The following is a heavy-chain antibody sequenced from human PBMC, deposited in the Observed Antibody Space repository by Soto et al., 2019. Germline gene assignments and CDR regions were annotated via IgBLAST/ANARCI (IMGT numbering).Heavy chain of an antibody. D-gene: IGHD3-9*01. V-gene: IGHV5-51*01. CDR1: GYSFTSYW. CDR2: IFPGDSNT. Sequence: LGESLKISCKGSGYSFTSYWIAWVCQMPGKGLEWMGIIFPGDSNTRYSPSFQGQVTISADKSITTAYLQWSSLKASDTAMYYCARLATYYDILSGYYFDYWGQGTLVTVSS. CDR3: ARLATYYDILSGYYFDY. J-gene: IGHJ4*02.